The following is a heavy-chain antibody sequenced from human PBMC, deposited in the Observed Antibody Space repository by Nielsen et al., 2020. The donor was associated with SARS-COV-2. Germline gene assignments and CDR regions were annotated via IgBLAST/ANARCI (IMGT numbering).Heavy chain of an antibody. Sequence: GESLKISCAASGFTFSSYGMHWVRQAPGKGLEWVAVIWYDGSNKYYADSVKGRFTISRDNVKNSLYLQLSSLSAEDTAVYYCARSPFHRSSWYGMDVWGQGTTVIVSS. V-gene: IGHV3-33*08. CDR2: IWYDGSNK. D-gene: IGHD6-13*01. J-gene: IGHJ6*02. CDR3: ARSPFHRSSWYGMDV. CDR1: GFTFSSYG.